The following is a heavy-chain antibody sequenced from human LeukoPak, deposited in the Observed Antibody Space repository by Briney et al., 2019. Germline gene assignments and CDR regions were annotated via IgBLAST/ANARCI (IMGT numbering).Heavy chain of an antibody. CDR1: GGSISSGSYY. D-gene: IGHD2-15*01. CDR3: ARGIYCSGGSCYRLKWFDP. CDR2: IYTSGST. V-gene: IGHV4-61*02. Sequence: SQTLSLTCTVSGGSISSGSYYWSWIRQPAWKGLEWIGRIYTSGSTNYNPSLKSRVTISVDTSKNQFSLKLSSVTAADTAVYYCARGIYCSGGSCYRLKWFDPWGQGTLVTVSS. J-gene: IGHJ5*02.